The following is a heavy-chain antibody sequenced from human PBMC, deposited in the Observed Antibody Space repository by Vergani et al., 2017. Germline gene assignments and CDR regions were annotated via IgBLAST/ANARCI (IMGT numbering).Heavy chain of an antibody. Sequence: EVQLLESGGGLVQPGGSLRLTCAASEFTFSNYAMNWVRQAPGKGLEWVSTISADGDSTFYAESVRGRFTISRDNSKNTVFLQMSSLRAEDTAVYYCVKKWLTNEEVDHWGQGTLVTVSS. CDR1: EFTFSNYA. D-gene: IGHD5-12*01. J-gene: IGHJ4*02. CDR2: ISADGDST. CDR3: VKKWLTNEEVDH. V-gene: IGHV3-23*01.